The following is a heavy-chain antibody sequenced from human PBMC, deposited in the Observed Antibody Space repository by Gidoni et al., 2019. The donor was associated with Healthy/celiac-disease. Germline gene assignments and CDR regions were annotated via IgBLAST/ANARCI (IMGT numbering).Heavy chain of an antibody. CDR1: GGSISSYY. J-gene: IGHJ6*03. V-gene: IGHV4-59*01. CDR3: AGIVATDIYYYYMDV. CDR2: IYYSGST. Sequence: QVQLQESGPGLVKPSETLSLTCTVSGGSISSYYWSWIRQPPGKGLEWIGYIYYSGSTNYNPSLKSRVTISVDTSKNQFSLKLSSVTAADTAVYYCAGIVATDIYYYYMDVWGKGTTVTVSS. D-gene: IGHD5-12*01.